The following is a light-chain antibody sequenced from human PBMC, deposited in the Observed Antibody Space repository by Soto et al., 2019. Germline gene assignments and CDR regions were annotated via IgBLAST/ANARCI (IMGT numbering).Light chain of an antibody. J-gene: IGKJ1*01. Sequence: DIQMTQSPSSLSPSVGDRVTITCRASQDISTYLNWYQQKPGKAPKLLIYAASSLQSGVPSRFSGSGSETDFTLTISSLQPEDFATYSRQQNYSTTWTFGQGTKVEIK. CDR2: AAS. V-gene: IGKV1-39*01. CDR1: QDISTY. CDR3: QQNYSTTWT.